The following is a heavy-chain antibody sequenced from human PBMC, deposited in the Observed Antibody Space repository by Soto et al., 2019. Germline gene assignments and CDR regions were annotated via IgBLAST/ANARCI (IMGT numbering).Heavy chain of an antibody. V-gene: IGHV4-59*01. CDR2: IYYSGST. CDR1: GGSISSYX. CDR3: ATGYSGYDSDY. Sequence: QVQLQESGPGLVKPSETLSLTCTVSGGSISSYXXXXXRQPPGKGLEWIGYIYYSGSTNYNPSLKSRVTISVDTSKNQFSLKLSSVTAADTAVYYCATGYSGYDSDYWGQGTLVTVSS. D-gene: IGHD5-12*01. J-gene: IGHJ4*02.